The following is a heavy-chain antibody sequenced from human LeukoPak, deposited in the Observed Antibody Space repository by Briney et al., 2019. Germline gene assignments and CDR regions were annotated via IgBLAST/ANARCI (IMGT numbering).Heavy chain of an antibody. D-gene: IGHD3-22*01. V-gene: IGHV4-34*01. J-gene: IGHJ4*02. CDR3: ARGLRYYDSSGYPFDY. CDR1: GGSFSGYY. Sequence: SETLSLTCAVYGGSFSGYYWSWIRQPPGKGLEWIGEINHSGSTNYNPSLKSRVTISVDTSKNQFSLKLSSVTAADTAVYYCARGLRYYDSSGYPFDYWGQGTLVTVSS. CDR2: INHSGST.